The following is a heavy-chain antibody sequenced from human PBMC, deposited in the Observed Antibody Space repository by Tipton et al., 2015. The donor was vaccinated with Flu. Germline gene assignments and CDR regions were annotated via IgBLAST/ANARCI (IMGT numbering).Heavy chain of an antibody. Sequence: GSLRLSCAASGFTVSSKYISWVRQAPGKGLEWISLIYSSLTTSYADSVRGRFTISRDNSKNTVYLQMNSLRAEDTAVYYCARNRGDDILTGYPYYYYYGLDVWGQGP. V-gene: IGHV3-53*01. CDR2: IYSSLTT. CDR3: ARNRGDDILTGYPYYYYYGLDV. D-gene: IGHD3-9*01. J-gene: IGHJ6*02. CDR1: GFTVSSKY.